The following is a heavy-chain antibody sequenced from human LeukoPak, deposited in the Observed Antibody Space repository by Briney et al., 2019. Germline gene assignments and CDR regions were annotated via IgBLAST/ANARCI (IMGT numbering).Heavy chain of an antibody. CDR3: ARDRGIAAPFFDY. Sequence: GGSLRLSCAASGFTFTIFGLNWVRQAPGKGPEWVSYIDARSGITYYADSVQGRFTISRDNAKESVFLQMNSLRADDTAVYYCARDRGIAAPFFDYWGQGTLVTVSS. CDR2: IDARSGIT. V-gene: IGHV3-48*01. CDR1: GFTFTIFG. D-gene: IGHD6-6*01. J-gene: IGHJ4*02.